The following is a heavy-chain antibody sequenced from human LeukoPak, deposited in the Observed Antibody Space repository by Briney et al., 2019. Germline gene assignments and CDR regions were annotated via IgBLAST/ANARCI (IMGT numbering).Heavy chain of an antibody. V-gene: IGHV3-7*01. D-gene: IGHD2-2*01. CDR2: INQDGSEK. CDR3: ARDHAAASSYYYYYMDV. Sequence: PGGSLRLSCAASGFTFSSYSMTWVRQAPGKGLEWVANINQDGSEKYYVDSVKGRFTISRDNAKNSLYLQMDSLRAEDTAVYYCARDHAAASSYYYYYMDVWGKGTTVTVSS. J-gene: IGHJ6*03. CDR1: GFTFSSYS.